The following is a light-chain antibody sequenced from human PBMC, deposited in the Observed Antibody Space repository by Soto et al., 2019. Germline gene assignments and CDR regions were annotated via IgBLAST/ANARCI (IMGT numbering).Light chain of an antibody. CDR3: AAWDDSLNGSV. V-gene: IGLV1-44*01. CDR1: SSNIGSNT. J-gene: IGLJ2*01. Sequence: VLTQPPSASGTPGQRVTISCSGSSSNIGSNTVNWYQQLPGTAPKLLIYSNNQRPSGVPDRFSGSKSGTSASLAISGLQSEDEADYYCAAWDDSLNGSVFGGGTKLTVL. CDR2: SNN.